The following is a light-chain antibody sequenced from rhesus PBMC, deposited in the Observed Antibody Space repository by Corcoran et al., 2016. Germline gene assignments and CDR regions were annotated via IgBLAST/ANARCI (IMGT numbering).Light chain of an antibody. V-gene: IGKV1-25*01. Sequence: DIQMTQSPSSLSASVGDRVTITGRASQGMNNNLAWYQQKPGKVPKLLSYKASTLQSGIPSRFRGSGSGTDFTLTISSLQPEDFATYYCQHGYGIPLTFGGGTKVEIK. CDR3: QHGYGIPLT. CDR1: QGMNNN. J-gene: IGKJ4*01. CDR2: KAS.